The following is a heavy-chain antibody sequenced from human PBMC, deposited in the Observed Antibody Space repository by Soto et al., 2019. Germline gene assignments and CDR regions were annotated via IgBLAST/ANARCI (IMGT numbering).Heavy chain of an antibody. CDR2: ISGSGGRT. D-gene: IGHD3-22*01. CDR3: AKDRSPYYDSSGYYPG. Sequence: EVQLLESGGGLVQPGGSLRLSCAASGFTFSSYAMSWVRQAPGKGLEWVSAISGSGGRTYYADSVKGRFTISRDNSKNTLYLKMNSLRAEETAVYYCAKDRSPYYDSSGYYPGWGQGTVVTVSS. V-gene: IGHV3-23*01. J-gene: IGHJ4*02. CDR1: GFTFSSYA.